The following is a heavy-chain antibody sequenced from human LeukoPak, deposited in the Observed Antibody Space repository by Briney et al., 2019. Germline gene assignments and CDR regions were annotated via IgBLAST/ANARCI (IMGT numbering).Heavy chain of an antibody. CDR3: ARDKYSGNPYYYDSSGYYAFDY. D-gene: IGHD3-22*01. CDR1: GYTFTSYY. Sequence: ASVKVSCKASGYTFTSYYMHWVRQAPGQGLEWMGIINPSGGSTSYAQKFQGRVTMTRDMSTSTVYMELSSLRSEDTAVYYCARDKYSGNPYYYDSSGYYAFDYWGQGTLVTVSS. J-gene: IGHJ4*02. V-gene: IGHV1-46*01. CDR2: INPSGGST.